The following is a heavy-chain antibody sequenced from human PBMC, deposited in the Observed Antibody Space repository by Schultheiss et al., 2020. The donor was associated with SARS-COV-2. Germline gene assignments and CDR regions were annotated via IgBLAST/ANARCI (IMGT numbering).Heavy chain of an antibody. D-gene: IGHD6-6*01. CDR2: TYYRSKWYN. V-gene: IGHV6-1*01. J-gene: IGHJ6*02. CDR3: ARRPSSSFYYYGMDV. Sequence: SQTLSLTCAISGDSVSSNTAAWNWIRQSPSRGLEWLGRTYYRSKWYNDYAVSVKSRITINPDTSKNQFSLKLSSVTAADTAVYYCARRPSSSFYYYGMDVWGQGTTVTVSS. CDR1: GDSVSSNTAA.